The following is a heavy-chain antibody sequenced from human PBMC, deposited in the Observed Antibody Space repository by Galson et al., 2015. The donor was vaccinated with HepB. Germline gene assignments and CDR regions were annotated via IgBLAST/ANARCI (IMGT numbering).Heavy chain of an antibody. Sequence: QSGAEVKKPGESLRISCKGSGYSFPSYWICWVRQMPGKGLEWMGRIDPSDSYTTYRPSFQGHVTISDDKSISTAYLQWSSLKASDTAMYYCSRLLGYCSSTSCESNWIDPWGQGTLVTVSS. J-gene: IGHJ5*02. CDR1: GYSFPSYW. CDR2: IDPSDSYT. D-gene: IGHD2-2*01. V-gene: IGHV5-10-1*01. CDR3: SRLLGYCSSTSCESNWIDP.